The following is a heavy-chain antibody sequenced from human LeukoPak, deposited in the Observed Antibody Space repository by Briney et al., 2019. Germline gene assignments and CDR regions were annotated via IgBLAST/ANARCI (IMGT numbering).Heavy chain of an antibody. CDR2: IFYSGSTNYT. Sequence: SETLSLTCTVSGRSIRSYYWSWIRQPPGKGLEWIGYIFYSGSTNYTNYNPSLKSRVTISVDTSKNQFSLKLSSVTAADTAMYYCARVQESQIDYYFDYWGQGTLVTVSS. J-gene: IGHJ4*02. V-gene: IGHV4-59*01. D-gene: IGHD3-9*01. CDR3: ARVQESQIDYYFDY. CDR1: GRSIRSYY.